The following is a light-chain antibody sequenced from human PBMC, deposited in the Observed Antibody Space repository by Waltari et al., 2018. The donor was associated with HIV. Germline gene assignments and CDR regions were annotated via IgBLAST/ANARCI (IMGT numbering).Light chain of an antibody. CDR3: SSYGGSYTFV. CDR2: DVN. Sequence: QSALTQPRSVSGSPGQSVTLSCPGYTSAGATYNYVSWYFHKSGQAPQLIFYDVNQRPSGVPLRFSGAKSGDTSALTISGLQPEDEGDFYCSSYGGSYTFVFGGGTRLTVL. V-gene: IGLV2-11*01. J-gene: IGLJ2*01. CDR1: TSAGATYNY.